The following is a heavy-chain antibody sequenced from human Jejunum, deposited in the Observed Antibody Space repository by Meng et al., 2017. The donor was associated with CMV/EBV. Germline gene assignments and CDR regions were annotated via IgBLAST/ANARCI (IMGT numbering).Heavy chain of an antibody. CDR2: ITNSGTSI. D-gene: IGHD5-18*01. Sequence: CAASGFTSSGYYMSWIRQAPGKGLEWVSYITNSGTSIYYADSVKGRFTISRDNAKNSLYLQMNSLRAEDTAVYYCARFVGYTYGYDYWGQGTLVTVSS. V-gene: IGHV3-11*01. CDR1: GFTSSGYY. J-gene: IGHJ4*02. CDR3: ARFVGYTYGYDY.